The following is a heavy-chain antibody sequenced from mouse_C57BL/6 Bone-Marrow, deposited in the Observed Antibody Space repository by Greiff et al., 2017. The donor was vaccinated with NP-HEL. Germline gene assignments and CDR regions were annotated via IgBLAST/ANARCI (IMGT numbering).Heavy chain of an antibody. CDR2: IRNKANGYTT. J-gene: IGHJ4*01. Sequence: EVNVVESGGGLVQPGGSLSLSCAASGFTFTDYYMSWVRQPPGKALEWLGFIRNKANGYTTEYSASVKGRFTISRDNSQSILYRQMNALRAEDSATYYCARSSLYYYGSSYWGQGTSVTVSS. D-gene: IGHD1-1*01. CDR3: ARSSLYYYGSSY. CDR1: GFTFTDYY. V-gene: IGHV7-3*01.